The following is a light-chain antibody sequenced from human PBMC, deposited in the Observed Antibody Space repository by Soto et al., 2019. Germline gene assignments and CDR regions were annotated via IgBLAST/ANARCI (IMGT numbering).Light chain of an antibody. V-gene: IGKV3-20*01. Sequence: EVVLTQSPGTLSLSPGERATLSCRVSQRVPSTYFGWYQQKPGQPPRLLIYATSNRATGIPDRFSGSGSGTDFTLTISRLEPEDFAVYFCQQYGRSATFGGGTKVEIK. CDR1: QRVPSTY. J-gene: IGKJ4*01. CDR3: QQYGRSAT. CDR2: ATS.